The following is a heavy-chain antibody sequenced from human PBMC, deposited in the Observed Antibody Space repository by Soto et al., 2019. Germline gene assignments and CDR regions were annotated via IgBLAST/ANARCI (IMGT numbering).Heavy chain of an antibody. Sequence: QVQLVQSGAEVQKPGASVKVSCKASGYTFTSYDINWVRQATGQGLEWMGWMNPNSGNTGYAQRFQGRVTMTRNTSISTAYMELSSLRSEDTAVYYCARDAGYSGYLLNWFDPWGQGTLVTVAS. CDR3: ARDAGYSGYLLNWFDP. D-gene: IGHD5-12*01. CDR1: GYTFTSYD. J-gene: IGHJ5*02. CDR2: MNPNSGNT. V-gene: IGHV1-8*01.